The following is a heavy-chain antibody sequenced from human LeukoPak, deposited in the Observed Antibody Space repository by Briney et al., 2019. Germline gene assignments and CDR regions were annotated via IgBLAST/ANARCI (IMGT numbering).Heavy chain of an antibody. CDR2: INHSGST. Sequence: SETLSLTRAVYGGSFCGFYWSSVCQPPGKGLEWIGEINHSGSTNYNPSLKSRVTISVDTSKSQFSLKLSSVTAADTAVYYCAREAYYYDSSGYFSWGQGTLVTVSS. CDR1: GGSFCGFY. CDR3: AREAYYYDSSGYFS. J-gene: IGHJ4*02. V-gene: IGHV4-34*01. D-gene: IGHD3-22*01.